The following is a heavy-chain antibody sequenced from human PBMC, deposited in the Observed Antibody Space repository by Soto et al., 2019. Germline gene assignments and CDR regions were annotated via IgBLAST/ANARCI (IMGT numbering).Heavy chain of an antibody. D-gene: IGHD3-22*01. Sequence: SETLSLTCTVSGGSISSSYWAWFRHPQGKGLEWIGYIYYSGSTNYNPSLKSRVTISVDTSKNQFSLKLSSVTAADTAVYYCARVASYYDSSGYYLFYFDYWGQGTLVTVSS. CDR2: IYYSGST. CDR1: GGSISSSY. CDR3: ARVASYYDSSGYYLFYFDY. J-gene: IGHJ4*02. V-gene: IGHV4-59*01.